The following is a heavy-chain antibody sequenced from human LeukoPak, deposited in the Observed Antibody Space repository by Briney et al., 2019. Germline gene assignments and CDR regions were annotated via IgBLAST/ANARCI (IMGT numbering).Heavy chain of an antibody. CDR3: ASYSDY. Sequence: GGSLRLPCAASGFTFSSYAMHWVRQAPGKGLEWVAVISYDGSNKYYADSVKGRFTISRDNSKNTLYLQMNSLRAEDTAVYYCASYSDYWGQGTLVTVSS. CDR2: ISYDGSNK. V-gene: IGHV3-30-3*01. D-gene: IGHD2-21*01. J-gene: IGHJ4*02. CDR1: GFTFSSYA.